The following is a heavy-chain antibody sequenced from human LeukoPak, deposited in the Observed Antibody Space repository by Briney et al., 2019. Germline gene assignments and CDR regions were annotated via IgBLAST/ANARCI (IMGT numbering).Heavy chain of an antibody. V-gene: IGHV4-34*01. CDR2: INHSGST. D-gene: IGHD3-10*01. J-gene: IGHJ4*02. Sequence: PSETLSLTCAVYGGSFSGYYWSWIRQPPGKGLEWIGEINHSGSTNYNPSLKGRVTISVDTSKNQFSLKLSSVTAADTAVYYCARHGYGVRGVIYWGQGTLVTVSS. CDR3: ARHGYGVRGVIY. CDR1: GGSFSGYY.